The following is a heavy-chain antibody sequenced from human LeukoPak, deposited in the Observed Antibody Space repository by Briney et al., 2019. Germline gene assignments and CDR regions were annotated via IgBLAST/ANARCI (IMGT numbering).Heavy chain of an antibody. CDR2: INHSGST. J-gene: IGHJ4*02. CDR3: ARGRAGYCSGGSCFRFDY. V-gene: IGHV4-34*01. Sequence: PPETLSLTCAVYGGSFSGYYWSWIRQPPGKGLEWIGEINHSGSTNYNPSLKSRVTISVDTSKNQFSLKLSSVTAADTAVYYCARGRAGYCSGGSCFRFDYWGQGTLVTVSS. CDR1: GGSFSGYY. D-gene: IGHD2-15*01.